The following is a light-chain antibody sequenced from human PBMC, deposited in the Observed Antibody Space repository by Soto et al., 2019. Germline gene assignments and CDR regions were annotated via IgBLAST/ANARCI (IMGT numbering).Light chain of an antibody. CDR3: QQYHSYWT. CDR2: KAS. J-gene: IGKJ1*01. V-gene: IGKV1-5*03. Sequence: DIQMTQPPSTLSASVGDRVTITCRASQSISVWLAWYQQKAGKAPNLLIYKASRLESGVPQRFSGSGSGTEFTLTISSLQTDDFSTYYCQQYHSYWTFGQGTKVDIK. CDR1: QSISVW.